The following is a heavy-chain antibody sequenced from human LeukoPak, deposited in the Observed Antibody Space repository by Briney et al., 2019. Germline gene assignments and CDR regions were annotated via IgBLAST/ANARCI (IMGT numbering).Heavy chain of an antibody. D-gene: IGHD1-26*01. CDR1: GFTFSSYW. V-gene: IGHV3-7*01. Sequence: PGGSLRLSCAASGFTFSSYWMSWVRQAPGKGLEWVANIKQDGSEKYYVDSVKGRFTISRDNAKNSLYLQMNSLRAEDTAVYYCARERLDSAEWEPDYYYYMDVWGKGTTVTVSS. CDR3: ARERLDSAEWEPDYYYYMDV. J-gene: IGHJ6*03. CDR2: IKQDGSEK.